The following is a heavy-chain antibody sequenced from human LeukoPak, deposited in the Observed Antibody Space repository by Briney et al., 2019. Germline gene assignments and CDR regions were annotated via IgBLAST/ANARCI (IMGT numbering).Heavy chain of an antibody. CDR3: ARVGIWFGELAYGMDV. CDR1: GYTFMSYD. D-gene: IGHD3-10*01. V-gene: IGHV1-8*02. J-gene: IGHJ6*02. Sequence: ASVKVSCKASGYTFMSYDINWVRQATGQGLEWMGWMNPNSGNTGYAQKFQGRVTMTRNTSISTAYMELSSLRSEDTAVYYCARVGIWFGELAYGMDVWGHGTLVTVSS. CDR2: MNPNSGNT.